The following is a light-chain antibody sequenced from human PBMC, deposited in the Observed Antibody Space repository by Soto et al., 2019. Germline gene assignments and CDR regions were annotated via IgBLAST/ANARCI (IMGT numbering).Light chain of an antibody. V-gene: IGLV1-47*02. CDR2: YNN. CDR3: SSYTSSTFYV. CDR1: SSNIGSNY. Sequence: VLTQPPSASGTPGQRVTISCSGRSSNIGSNYVYWYQQLPGTAPKLLIYYNNQRPSGVPDRFSGSKSGTSASLAISGLRSEDEADYYCSSYTSSTFYVFGTGTKVTVL. J-gene: IGLJ1*01.